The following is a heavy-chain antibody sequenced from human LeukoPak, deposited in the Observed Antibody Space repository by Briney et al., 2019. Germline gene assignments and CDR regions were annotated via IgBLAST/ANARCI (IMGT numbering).Heavy chain of an antibody. CDR3: ARGRGVWGSYRYTFNWFDP. CDR1: GGSISSSSYY. CDR2: IYYSGST. Sequence: SETLSLTCTVSGGSISSSSYYWGWIRQPPRKGLEWIGSIYYSGSTYYNPSLKSRVTISVDTSKNQFSLKLSSMTAADTAVYYCARGRGVWGSYRYTFNWFDPWGQGTLVTVSS. J-gene: IGHJ5*02. D-gene: IGHD3-16*02. V-gene: IGHV4-39*01.